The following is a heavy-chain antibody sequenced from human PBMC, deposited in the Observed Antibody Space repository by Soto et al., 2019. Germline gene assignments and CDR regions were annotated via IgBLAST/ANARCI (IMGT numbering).Heavy chain of an antibody. Sequence: SETLSLTCTVSGGSISSYYWSWIRQPPGKGLEWIGYIYYSGSTNYNPSLKSRVTISVDTSKNQFSLKLSSVTAADTAVYYCARASKLWFVFDPWGQGTLVTVSS. CDR1: GGSISSYY. CDR3: ARASKLWFVFDP. D-gene: IGHD5-18*01. CDR2: IYYSGST. J-gene: IGHJ5*02. V-gene: IGHV4-59*01.